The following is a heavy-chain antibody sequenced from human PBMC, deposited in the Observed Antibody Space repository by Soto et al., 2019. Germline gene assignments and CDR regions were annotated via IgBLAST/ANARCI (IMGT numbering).Heavy chain of an antibody. Sequence: LSLTCTVSGGSISSSSYYWGWIRQHPGKGLEWIGYIYYSGSTYYNPSLKSRVTISVDTSKNQFSLKLSSVTAADTAVYYCARGPGTMAKIDYWGQGTLVTVSS. CDR1: GGSISSSSYY. D-gene: IGHD3-10*01. V-gene: IGHV4-31*03. J-gene: IGHJ4*02. CDR2: IYYSGST. CDR3: ARGPGTMAKIDY.